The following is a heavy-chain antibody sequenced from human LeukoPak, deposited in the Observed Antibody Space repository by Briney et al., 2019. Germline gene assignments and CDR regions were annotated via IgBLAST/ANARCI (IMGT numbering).Heavy chain of an antibody. CDR3: ARDPAGYSSGWSSDY. J-gene: IGHJ4*02. CDR1: AGSNSSYY. Sequence: KPSETLSLTCPVSAGSNSSYYWSWIRQPAGKGLEWIGRIYTSGSTNYNPSLKSRVTMSVDTSKNQFSLKLSSVTAADTAVYYCARDPAGYSSGWSSDYWGQGTLVTVSS. D-gene: IGHD6-19*01. V-gene: IGHV4-4*07. CDR2: IYTSGST.